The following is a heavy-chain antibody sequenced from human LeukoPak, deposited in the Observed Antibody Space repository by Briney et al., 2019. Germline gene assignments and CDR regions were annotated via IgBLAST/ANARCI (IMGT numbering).Heavy chain of an antibody. V-gene: IGHV4-59*08. CDR2: IFYSGST. D-gene: IGHD5-12*01. J-gene: IGHJ4*02. Sequence: SETLSLICTVSGGSISNYYWNWIRQPPGKGLEWIWYIFYSGSTNYNPSLKSRVTISVDTSKNQFSLKLSSVTAADTAVYYCARVVSGYGAVFDYWGQGTLVTVSS. CDR3: ARVVSGYGAVFDY. CDR1: GGSISNYY.